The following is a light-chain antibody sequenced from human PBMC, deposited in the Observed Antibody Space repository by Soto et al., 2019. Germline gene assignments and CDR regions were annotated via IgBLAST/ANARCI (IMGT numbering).Light chain of an antibody. Sequence: DIQLTQSPSFLSASVEDRVTITCRASQGISSYLAWYQQKPGKAPKLLIYAAATLQSGVPSRFSGSGSGTEFTLTISSLQPGEFATYYCQQLITSPFTFGPGTKVDIQ. CDR3: QQLITSPFT. CDR2: AAA. J-gene: IGKJ3*01. V-gene: IGKV1-9*01. CDR1: QGISSY.